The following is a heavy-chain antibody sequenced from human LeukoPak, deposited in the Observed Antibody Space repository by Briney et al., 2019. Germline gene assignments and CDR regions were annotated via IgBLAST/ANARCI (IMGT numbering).Heavy chain of an antibody. CDR2: IYYSGST. J-gene: IGHJ4*02. CDR3: ATQVAGTPYYFDY. Sequence: PSETLSLTCTVSGGSISSISYYWGWIRQPPGKGLEWIGSIYYSGSTYYNPSLKSRVTISVDTSKNQFSLKLSSVTAADTAVYYCATQVAGTPYYFDYWGQGTLVTVSS. D-gene: IGHD6-19*01. V-gene: IGHV4-39*01. CDR1: GGSISSISYY.